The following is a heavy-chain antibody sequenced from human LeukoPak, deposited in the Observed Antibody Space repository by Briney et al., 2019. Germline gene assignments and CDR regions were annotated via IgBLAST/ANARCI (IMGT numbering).Heavy chain of an antibody. Sequence: ASVKVSCKASGYTFTAYYIHWVRQAPGQGVEWMGWINPNSGGSNYAQKFQGRVTMTRDTSITTAYMELSRLTSDDTAVYYCTRDHLDAFDIWGQGTMVTASS. V-gene: IGHV1-2*02. CDR3: TRDHLDAFDI. CDR1: GYTFTAYY. J-gene: IGHJ3*02. CDR2: INPNSGGS.